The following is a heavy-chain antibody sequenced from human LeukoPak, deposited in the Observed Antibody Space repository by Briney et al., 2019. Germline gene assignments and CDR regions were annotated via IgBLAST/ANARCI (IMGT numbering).Heavy chain of an antibody. CDR1: GFTFSSYA. CDR2: ISGSGGST. Sequence: GGSLRLSCAASGFTFSSYAMSWVRQAPGKGLEWVSAISGSGGSTYYADSVKGRFTISRDNSKNTLYLQMNSLRAEDTAVYYCETYYYDSSGYYEFDYWGQGTLVTVSS. J-gene: IGHJ4*02. V-gene: IGHV3-23*01. CDR3: ETYYYDSSGYYEFDY. D-gene: IGHD3-22*01.